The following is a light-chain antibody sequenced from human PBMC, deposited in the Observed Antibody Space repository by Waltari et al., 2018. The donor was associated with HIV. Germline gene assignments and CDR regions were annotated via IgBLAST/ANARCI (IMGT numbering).Light chain of an antibody. CDR2: DAS. J-gene: IGKJ2*01. V-gene: IGKV1-13*02. CDR1: QGVRNA. CDR3: QQFRSYPRT. Sequence: AIQLTQSPSSLSASIGDSVTITCRASQGVRNALAWYQQKPGRPPKLLIYDASTLESGVPSRFSGSLSGTDFNLTISNLQPEDSATYYCQQFRSYPRTFGRGPHWRS.